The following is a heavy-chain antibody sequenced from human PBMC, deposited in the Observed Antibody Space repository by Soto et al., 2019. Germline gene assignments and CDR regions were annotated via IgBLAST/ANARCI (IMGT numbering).Heavy chain of an antibody. J-gene: IGHJ5*02. D-gene: IGHD3-3*01. CDR2: INHSGST. CDR3: ARGPRFLEWNPLPFDP. V-gene: IGHV4-34*01. Sequence: SETLSLTCAVYGGSFSGYYWSWIRQPPGKGLEWIGEINHSGSTNYNPSLKSRVTISVDTSKNQFSLKLSSVTAADTAVYYCARGPRFLEWNPLPFDPWGQGTLVTVSS. CDR1: GGSFSGYY.